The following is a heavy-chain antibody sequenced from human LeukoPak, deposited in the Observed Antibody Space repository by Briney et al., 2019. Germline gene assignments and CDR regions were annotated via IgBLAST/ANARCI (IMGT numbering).Heavy chain of an antibody. V-gene: IGHV3-7*03. Sequence: GGSLRLSCAASGFTFSSYWMSWVRQAPGKGLEWVADIKQDGSEKYYVDSVKGRFTISRDNAKNSLYLQMNSLRAEDTAVYYCAKTTIFGVVTRWYFDYWGQGTLVTVSS. J-gene: IGHJ4*02. CDR2: IKQDGSEK. CDR1: GFTFSSYW. CDR3: AKTTIFGVVTRWYFDY. D-gene: IGHD3-3*01.